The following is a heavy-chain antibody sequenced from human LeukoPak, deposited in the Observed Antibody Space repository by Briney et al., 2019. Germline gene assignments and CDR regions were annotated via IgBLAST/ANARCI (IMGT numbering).Heavy chain of an antibody. Sequence: SETLSLTCTVSGGSISSYYWSWIRQPPGKGLEWIGYIYYSGSTNYNPSLKSRVTISVDMSKNQFSLKLSSVTAADTAVYYCARCYGDYVSWFDPWGQGTLVTVSS. CDR1: GGSISSYY. J-gene: IGHJ5*02. CDR3: ARCYGDYVSWFDP. CDR2: IYYSGST. V-gene: IGHV4-59*01. D-gene: IGHD4-17*01.